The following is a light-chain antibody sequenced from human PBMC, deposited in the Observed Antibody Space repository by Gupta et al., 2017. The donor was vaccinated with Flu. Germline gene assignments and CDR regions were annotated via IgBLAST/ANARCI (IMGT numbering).Light chain of an antibody. J-gene: IGLJ1*01. CDR3: SAWDDSMNGHYV. V-gene: IGLV1-44*01. Sequence: QSVLAQPPSASGTPGQRVTISCSGSSSNIGSNAVNWYQQVPGTSPKLLIYGSNERPSGVPDRFACSTSCTSASLAIRGLQSEEEADDYCSAWDDSMNGHYVFGTGTKVTVL. CDR1: SSNIGSNA. CDR2: GSN.